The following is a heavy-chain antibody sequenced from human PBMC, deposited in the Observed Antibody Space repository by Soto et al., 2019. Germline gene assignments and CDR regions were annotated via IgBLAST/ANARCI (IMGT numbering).Heavy chain of an antibody. J-gene: IGHJ4*02. V-gene: IGHV1-8*01. Sequence: QVQLVQSGAEVKKPGASVKVSCKASGYTFTSYDINWVRQATGQGLEWMGWMNPNSGNTGYAQKFQGRVTMTRNTSISTAYMELSSMSSEDTAVYYCARFPITGTSGEETVVDYWGQGTLVTVSS. CDR1: GYTFTSYD. D-gene: IGHD1-20*01. CDR2: MNPNSGNT. CDR3: ARFPITGTSGEETVVDY.